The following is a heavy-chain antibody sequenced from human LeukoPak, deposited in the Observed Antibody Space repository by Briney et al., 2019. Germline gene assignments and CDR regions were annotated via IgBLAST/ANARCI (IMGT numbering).Heavy chain of an antibody. D-gene: IGHD2-8*01. Sequence: GGSLRLSCSASGFTFRNFAISWVRQAPGKGLEWVSSIGGGDTHYADSAKGRFTISRDDSRSTVDLQMSSLGAEDTAVYYCAKDGQSFNSMYDYFDSWGQGTLVTVSS. J-gene: IGHJ4*02. CDR1: GFTFRNFA. CDR3: AKDGQSFNSMYDYFDS. CDR2: IGGGDT. V-gene: IGHV3-23*01.